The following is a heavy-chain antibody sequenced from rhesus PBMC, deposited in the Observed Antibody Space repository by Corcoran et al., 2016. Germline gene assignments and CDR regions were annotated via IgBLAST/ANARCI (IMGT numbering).Heavy chain of an antibody. CDR2: IYGSGSST. J-gene: IGHJ4*01. CDR3: ARVGWTLYYFDY. V-gene: IGHV4-169*01. CDR1: GVSLSSSS. D-gene: IGHD1-1*01. Sequence: QLQLQESGPGLVKPSATLSVTCAVSGVSLSSSSWSWLRPAPGKGLEWIGYIYGSGSSTNYNPSLKRRVTLSVDTSKNQLSLKLSSVTAADTAVYYCARVGWTLYYFDYWGQGVLVTVSS.